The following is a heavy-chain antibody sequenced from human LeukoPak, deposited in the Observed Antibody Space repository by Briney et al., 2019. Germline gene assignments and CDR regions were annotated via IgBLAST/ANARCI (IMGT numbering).Heavy chain of an antibody. D-gene: IGHD2-15*01. J-gene: IGHJ4*02. V-gene: IGHV4-59*01. CDR1: GGSISSYY. Sequence: KPSETLSLACTVSGGSISSYYWSWIRQPPGKGLEWIGYIYYSGSTNYNPSLKSRVTISVDTSKNQFSLKLSSVTAADTAVYYCASSTVVVVAASRFDYWGQGTLVTVSS. CDR2: IYYSGST. CDR3: ASSTVVVVAASRFDY.